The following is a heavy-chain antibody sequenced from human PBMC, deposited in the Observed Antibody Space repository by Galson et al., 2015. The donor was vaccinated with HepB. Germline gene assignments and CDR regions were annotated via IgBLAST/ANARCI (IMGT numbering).Heavy chain of an antibody. J-gene: IGHJ6*02. CDR1: GGSISTSGYY. CDR2: IYYSANT. Sequence: ETLSLTCTVSGGSISTSGYYWGWIRQAPGKGLEWIGRIYYSANTNYNPSLKSRVTISVDTSKNQFSLKLTSVTAADTAVYYCARKGSIFGVVTAMDVWGRGTTATVPS. D-gene: IGHD3-3*01. CDR3: ARKGSIFGVVTAMDV. V-gene: IGHV4-39*01.